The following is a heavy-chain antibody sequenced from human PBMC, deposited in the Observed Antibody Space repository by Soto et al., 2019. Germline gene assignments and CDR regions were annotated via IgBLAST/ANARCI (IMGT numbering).Heavy chain of an antibody. V-gene: IGHV4-30-4*01. J-gene: IGHJ6*02. CDR1: GGSISSGDYY. D-gene: IGHD5-18*01. Sequence: LSLTCSVSGGSISSGDYYWSWIRQPPGKGLEWIGYIYYSGTTYYNPSLKSRVTISVDTSKNQFSLKVSSVTAADAAVYYCARALIQLWPHYYYGMDVWGQGTTVTVSS. CDR2: IYYSGTT. CDR3: ARALIQLWPHYYYGMDV.